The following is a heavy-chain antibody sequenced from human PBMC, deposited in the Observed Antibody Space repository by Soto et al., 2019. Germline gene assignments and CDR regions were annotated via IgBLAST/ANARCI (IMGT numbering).Heavy chain of an antibody. J-gene: IGHJ3*02. CDR3: ASRGALYYYDYGAFDI. CDR1: GGAISSSSYY. CDR2: IYYSGST. V-gene: IGHV4-39*01. D-gene: IGHD3-22*01. Sequence: PSETLSLTCIVSGGAISSSSYYWGWIRQPPGKGLEWIGSIYYSGSTYYNPSLKSRVTISVDTSKNQFSLKLSSVTAADTAVYYCASRGALYYYDYGAFDIWAQGTMVTVSS.